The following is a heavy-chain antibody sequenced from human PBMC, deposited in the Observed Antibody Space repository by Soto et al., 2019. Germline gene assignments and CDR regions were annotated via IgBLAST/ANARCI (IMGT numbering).Heavy chain of an antibody. CDR2: IYYSGST. J-gene: IGHJ5*02. CDR3: ARTPTPYYDGSGPLWFDP. Sequence: SETLSLTCTVSGGSISSGGYYWSWIRQHPGKGLEWIGYIYYSGSTYYNPSLKSRVTISVDTSKNQFSLKLSSVTAADTAVYYCARTPTPYYDGSGPLWFDPWGQGTLVTGSS. V-gene: IGHV4-31*03. CDR1: GGSISSGGYY. D-gene: IGHD3-22*01.